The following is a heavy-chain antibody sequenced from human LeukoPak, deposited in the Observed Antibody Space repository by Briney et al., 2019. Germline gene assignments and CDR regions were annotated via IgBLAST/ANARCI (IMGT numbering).Heavy chain of an antibody. J-gene: IGHJ4*02. D-gene: IGHD5-18*01. Sequence: GGSLRLSCAASGFTFSSYWMHWVRQAPGKGLVWVSRINSDGSSTSNADSVKGRFTISRDNAKNTLYLQMHSLRAEDTAVYYCATSYSFGFTYWGQGTLVTVSS. CDR1: GFTFSSYW. CDR2: INSDGSST. V-gene: IGHV3-74*01. CDR3: ATSYSFGFTY.